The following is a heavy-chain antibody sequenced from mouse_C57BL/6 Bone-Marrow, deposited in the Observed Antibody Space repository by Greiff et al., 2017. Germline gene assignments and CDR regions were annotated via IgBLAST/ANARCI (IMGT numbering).Heavy chain of an antibody. CDR2: IFPGSGST. V-gene: IGHV1-75*01. CDR1: GYTFTDYY. CDR3: ARNYGSSLYFDY. Sequence: QLKQSGPELVKPGASVKISCKASGYTFTDYYINWVKQRPGQGLGWIGWIFPGSGSTYYNEKFTGKATLTVDKSSTTAYMLLSSLTSEDSAVYFCARNYGSSLYFDYWGQGTTLTVSS. J-gene: IGHJ2*01. D-gene: IGHD1-1*01.